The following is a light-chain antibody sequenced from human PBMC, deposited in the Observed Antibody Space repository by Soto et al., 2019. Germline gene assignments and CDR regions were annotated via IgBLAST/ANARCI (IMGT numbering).Light chain of an antibody. V-gene: IGKV3-15*01. CDR1: QTVSRN. CDR2: DIS. J-gene: IGKJ5*01. CDR3: QQYNNWPS. Sequence: EGVMTQSPATLSVSPGERATLSRRASQTVSRNLAWYQQRPGQAPRLLIYDISNRATGVPARFSGSGSETEFTLTIRSLQSEDFAVYFCQQYNNWPSFGQGTRLEIK.